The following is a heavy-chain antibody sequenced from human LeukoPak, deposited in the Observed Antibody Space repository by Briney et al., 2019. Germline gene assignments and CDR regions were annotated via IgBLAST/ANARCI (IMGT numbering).Heavy chain of an antibody. D-gene: IGHD1-26*01. CDR1: GGSISSYY. Sequence: SETLSLTCTVSGGSISSYYWSWIRQPAGKGLEWIGRIHTSGSTNYNPSLKSRVTMSVDTSKNQFSLRLSSVTAADTAVYYCAKEIVGAPTPGAYWGQGILVTVSS. CDR2: IHTSGST. CDR3: AKEIVGAPTPGAY. J-gene: IGHJ4*02. V-gene: IGHV4-4*07.